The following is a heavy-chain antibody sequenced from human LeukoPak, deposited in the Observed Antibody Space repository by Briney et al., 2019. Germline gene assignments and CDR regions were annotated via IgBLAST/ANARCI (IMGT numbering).Heavy chain of an antibody. J-gene: IGHJ4*02. CDR1: GFTFSTYW. V-gene: IGHV3-74*01. CDR2: IKSDGSST. D-gene: IGHD5-24*01. CDR3: ARGSWLQKSPGY. Sequence: GGSLRLSCAASGFTFSTYWMHWVRQAPGKGLVWVSRIKSDGSSTTYADSVKGRFTISRDNAENTLYLQMNSLRAEDTAVYFCARGSWLQKSPGYWGQGTLVTVSS.